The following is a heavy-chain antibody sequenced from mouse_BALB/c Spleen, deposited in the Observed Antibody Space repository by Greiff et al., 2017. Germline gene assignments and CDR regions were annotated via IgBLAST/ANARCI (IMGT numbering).Heavy chain of an antibody. CDR2: INPGSGGT. V-gene: IGHV1-54*01. Sequence: QVQLQQSAAELVRPGTSVKVSCKASGYAFTNYLIEWVKQRPGQGLEWIGVINPGSGGTNYNEKFKGKATLTADKSSSTAYMQLSSLTSDDSAVYFCARSGGYRYDGAMDYWGQGTSVTVSS. CDR3: ARSGGYRYDGAMDY. CDR1: GYAFTNYL. J-gene: IGHJ4*01. D-gene: IGHD2-14*01.